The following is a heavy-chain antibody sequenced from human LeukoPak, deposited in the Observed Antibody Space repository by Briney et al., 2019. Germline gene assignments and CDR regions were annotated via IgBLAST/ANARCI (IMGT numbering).Heavy chain of an antibody. V-gene: IGHV6-1*01. Sequence: SQTLSLTCAISGDSVSNNDAGWNWIRQSPSRGLEWLGRTYYNSEWYNDYAVSVKSRMTINPDTSKNQFSLHLNSVTPEDTAVYYCAGGWLQFGFHYWGQGTLVTVSS. D-gene: IGHD5-24*01. J-gene: IGHJ4*02. CDR3: AGGWLQFGFHY. CDR1: GDSVSNNDAG. CDR2: TYYNSEWYN.